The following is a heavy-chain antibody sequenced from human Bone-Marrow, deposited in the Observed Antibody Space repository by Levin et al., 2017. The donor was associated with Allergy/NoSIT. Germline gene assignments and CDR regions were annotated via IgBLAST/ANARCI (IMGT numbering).Heavy chain of an antibody. Sequence: SETLSLICTVSGASITNYYWSWIRQPAGKGLEWIGRIYSSGRTDCSPSPKSRVTMSIDTSKNRLSLKVTSVTAADTAVYYCARYDYGGNSGLWYFDLWGRGTLVTVSS. CDR3: ARYDYGGNSGLWYFDL. CDR1: GASITNYY. D-gene: IGHD4-23*01. V-gene: IGHV4-59*10. J-gene: IGHJ2*01. CDR2: IYSSGRT.